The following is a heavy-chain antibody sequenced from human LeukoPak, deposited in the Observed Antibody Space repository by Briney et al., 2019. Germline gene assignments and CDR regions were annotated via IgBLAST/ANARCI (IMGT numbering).Heavy chain of an antibody. V-gene: IGHV1-69*05. CDR3: LRAGSYYDSSGYYSLFDY. CDR1: GGTFISYA. J-gene: IGHJ4*02. Sequence: ASVKVSCKASGGTFISYAISWVRQAPGQGLEWMGGIIPIFGTANYAQKFLGRVTITTDESTSTAYLELSSLTCAHTAVYSCLRAGSYYDSSGYYSLFDYWGQGTLVTVSS. CDR2: IIPIFGTA. D-gene: IGHD3-22*01.